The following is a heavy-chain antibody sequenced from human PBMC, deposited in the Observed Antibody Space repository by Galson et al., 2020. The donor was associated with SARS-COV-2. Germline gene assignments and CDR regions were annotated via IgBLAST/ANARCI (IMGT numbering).Heavy chain of an antibody. D-gene: IGHD3-22*01. CDR3: ARGNYYDRTSRDGYFHFYYGMED. J-gene: IGHJ6*02. CDR2: TIPLFGTV. Sequence: SVKVSCKTSGGTFSSHTIGWVRQAPGQGLEWMGGTIPLFGTVNYAQKFQGRVTINADESTSTAYLELSSLRSEDTAVYYCARGNYYDRTSRDGYFHFYYGMEDWGQGTTVTVSS. CDR1: GGTFSSHT. V-gene: IGHV1-69*13.